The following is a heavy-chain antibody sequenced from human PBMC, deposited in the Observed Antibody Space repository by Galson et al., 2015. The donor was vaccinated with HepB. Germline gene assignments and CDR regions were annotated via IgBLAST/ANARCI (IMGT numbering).Heavy chain of an antibody. Sequence: RLSCAASGFTFSTYSMNWVRQAPGRGPEWVAGISGSGRSTYYADSVKGRFIISRDNFNNTLFLQMNSLRVEDTAVYYCAKDRTTSWYGSLSYHFDSWGQGTLVTVSA. J-gene: IGHJ4*02. CDR3: AKDRTTSWYGSLSYHFDS. CDR2: ISGSGRST. D-gene: IGHD6-13*01. CDR1: GFTFSTYS. V-gene: IGHV3-23*01.